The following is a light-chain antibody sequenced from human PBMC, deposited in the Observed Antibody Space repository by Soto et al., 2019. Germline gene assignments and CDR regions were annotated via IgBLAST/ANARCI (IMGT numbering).Light chain of an antibody. CDR3: QQHNQWPIT. J-gene: IGKJ5*01. Sequence: EMVMTQSPATLSVSPGETASLSCRASQSAGNFLAWYQQKPGQAPRLLIYYISTRATGIPARFSGSGSGTEFTLTINSLQSEDSAVYYCQQHNQWPITFGQGTRLEIK. CDR2: YIS. V-gene: IGKV3D-15*01. CDR1: QSAGNF.